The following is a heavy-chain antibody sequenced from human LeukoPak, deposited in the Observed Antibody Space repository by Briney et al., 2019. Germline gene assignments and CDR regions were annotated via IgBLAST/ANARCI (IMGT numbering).Heavy chain of an antibody. V-gene: IGHV1-18*04. CDR2: ISAYNGNT. J-gene: IGHJ4*02. Sequence: ASVKVSCKASGYTFTGYYMHWVRQAPGQGLEWMGWISAYNGNTIYAQKVKGRVTMTTDTSTSTAYMKLRSLKSDDTAVYYCARASYCSGGSCYSDYWGQGTLVTVSS. CDR3: ARASYCSGGSCYSDY. D-gene: IGHD2-15*01. CDR1: GYTFTGYY.